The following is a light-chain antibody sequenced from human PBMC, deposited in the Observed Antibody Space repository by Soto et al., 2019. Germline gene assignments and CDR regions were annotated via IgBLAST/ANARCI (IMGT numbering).Light chain of an antibody. Sequence: CPATLSVSPGERVAVSCRASQSVSYNLAWYQQKPGQAPRLLIYDASNRAAGIPARFSGSGSGTDFTLTISSLEPEDFAVYYCQQRSNGPPITFGQGTRLEIK. CDR2: DAS. CDR1: QSVSYN. CDR3: QQRSNGPPIT. J-gene: IGKJ5*01. V-gene: IGKV3-11*01.